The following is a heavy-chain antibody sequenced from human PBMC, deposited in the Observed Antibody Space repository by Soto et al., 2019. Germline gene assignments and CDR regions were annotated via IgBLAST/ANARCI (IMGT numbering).Heavy chain of an antibody. D-gene: IGHD3-22*01. J-gene: IGHJ3*02. CDR3: ARVRRPGSDGWGTHRITMIVVANPDAFDI. CDR1: GGSFSCYY. Sequence: SETLSLTCAVYGGSFSCYYWSWIRQPPGKGLEWIGEINHSGSTNYNPSLKSRVTISVDTSKNQFSLKLSSVTAADTAVYYCARVRRPGSDGWGTHRITMIVVANPDAFDIWGQGTMVTVSS. CDR2: INHSGST. V-gene: IGHV4-34*01.